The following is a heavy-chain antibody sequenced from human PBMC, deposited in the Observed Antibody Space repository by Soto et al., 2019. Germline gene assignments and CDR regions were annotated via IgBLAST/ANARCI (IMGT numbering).Heavy chain of an antibody. CDR2: IYYSGST. CDR1: GGSISSYY. J-gene: IGHJ6*02. D-gene: IGHD3-3*01. Sequence: PSETLSLTCTVSGGSISSYYWSWIRQPPGKGLEWIGYIYYSGSTNYNPSLKSRVTISVDTSKNQFSLKLSSVTAADTAVYYCAGYKYYDFWSGYYCGMDVWGQGTKVTVSS. CDR3: AGYKYYDFWSGYYCGMDV. V-gene: IGHV4-59*12.